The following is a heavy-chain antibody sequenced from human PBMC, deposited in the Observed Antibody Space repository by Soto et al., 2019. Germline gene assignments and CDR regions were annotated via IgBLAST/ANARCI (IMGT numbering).Heavy chain of an antibody. CDR3: AKNTFGGVILIGYFDY. V-gene: IGHV3-23*01. CDR1: GFTFNNYA. D-gene: IGHD3-16*01. Sequence: EVQVLESGGGLVQPGGSLRLSCAASGFTFNNYAMSWVRQAPGKGLEWVSSVSGSGGTTYYAESVKGRFTISRDNSKNALYLQMNSLRAEDTAVYYCAKNTFGGVILIGYFDYWGQGTLVTVSS. J-gene: IGHJ4*02. CDR2: VSGSGGTT.